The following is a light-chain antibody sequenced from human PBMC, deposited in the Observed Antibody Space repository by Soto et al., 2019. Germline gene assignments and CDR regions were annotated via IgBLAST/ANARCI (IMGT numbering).Light chain of an antibody. V-gene: IGKV1-5*01. CDR2: DAS. CDR1: QSIRNC. Sequence: DIQMTQSPSTLSAYVGDIVTITCRASQSIRNCLAWYQQKPGKAPKLLIYDASSLVSGVPSRFSGSGSGTEFPITISLLQPDDFATYSHQHYNGYSYTFGQGTKLEIK. J-gene: IGKJ2*01. CDR3: QHYNGYSYT.